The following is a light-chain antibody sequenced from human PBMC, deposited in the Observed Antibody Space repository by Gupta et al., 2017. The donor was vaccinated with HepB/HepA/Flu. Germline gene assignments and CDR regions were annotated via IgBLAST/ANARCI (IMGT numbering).Light chain of an antibody. Sequence: DMVLSQSPGTLSSSPGEDTTLTSRASQSVRSSYLTWYQQKPGQAPRLLIYGASSMATGIPDRFSGSASGTDFTVTISRLEPEDFAVYYCQLYRRSSWTFGQGTKVAIK. V-gene: IGKV3-20*01. CDR3: QLYRRSSWT. CDR2: GAS. J-gene: IGKJ1*01. CDR1: QSVRSSY.